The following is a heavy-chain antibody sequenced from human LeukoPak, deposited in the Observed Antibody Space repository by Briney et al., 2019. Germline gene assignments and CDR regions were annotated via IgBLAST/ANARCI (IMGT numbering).Heavy chain of an antibody. D-gene: IGHD3-10*01. J-gene: IGHJ3*02. V-gene: IGHV1-18*01. Sequence: ASVKVSCKASGYTFTSYGISWVRQAPGQGLEWMGWISAYNGNTNYAQKLQGRVTMTTDTSTSTAYMELRSLRSDDTAVYYCAGDSGRAVVPDAFDIWGQGTMVTVSS. CDR3: AGDSGRAVVPDAFDI. CDR2: ISAYNGNT. CDR1: GYTFTSYG.